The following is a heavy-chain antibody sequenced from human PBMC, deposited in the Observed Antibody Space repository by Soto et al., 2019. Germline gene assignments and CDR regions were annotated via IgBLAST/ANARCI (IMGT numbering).Heavy chain of an antibody. D-gene: IGHD1-26*01. Sequence: GGSLRLSCAASGFTFSSYGMHWVRQAPGKGLEWVAVIWYDGSNKYYADSVKGRFTISRDNSKNTLYLQMNSLRAEDTAVYYCARDGASYSGSPSKARNHRQGRFDPWGQGTLVTVSS. J-gene: IGHJ5*02. CDR3: ARDGASYSGSPSKARNHRQGRFDP. CDR2: IWYDGSNK. CDR1: GFTFSSYG. V-gene: IGHV3-33*01.